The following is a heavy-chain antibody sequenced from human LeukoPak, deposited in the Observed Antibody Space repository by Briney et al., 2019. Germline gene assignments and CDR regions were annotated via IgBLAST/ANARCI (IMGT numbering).Heavy chain of an antibody. CDR2: IDWDDDK. D-gene: IGHD3-22*01. CDR1: GFSLSTSGRG. CDR3: ARIPMIVAAPSDDDAFDI. V-gene: IGHV2-70*01. J-gene: IGHJ3*02. Sequence: ESGPTLLHPTPTLTLTCTFSGFSLSTSGRGVSWIRQPPGKALEWLALIDWDDDKYYSTSLKTRLTISKDTSKNQVVPTMTNMDPVDTATYYCARIPMIVAAPSDDDAFDIWGQGTMVTVSS.